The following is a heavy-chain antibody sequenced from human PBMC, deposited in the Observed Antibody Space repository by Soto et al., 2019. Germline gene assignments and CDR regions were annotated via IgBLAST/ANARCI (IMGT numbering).Heavy chain of an antibody. J-gene: IGHJ4*02. CDR2: IYSGGSS. Sequence: GGSLRLSCAASGFTVSSNYMSWVRQAPGKGLEWVSVIYSGGSSYYADSVKGRFTISRDNSKNTLYLQMNSLRAGDTAVYYCGRIPSSTSSKASWGKGPLAPVSP. V-gene: IGHV3-66*01. CDR3: GRIPSSTSSKAS. D-gene: IGHD6-6*01. CDR1: GFTVSSNY.